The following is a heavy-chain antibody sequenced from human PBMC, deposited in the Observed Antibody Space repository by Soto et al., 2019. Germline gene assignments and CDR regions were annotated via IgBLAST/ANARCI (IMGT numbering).Heavy chain of an antibody. J-gene: IGHJ5*02. CDR3: ARGRGRYSSGWSWFDP. V-gene: IGHV4-4*02. Sequence: SETLSLTCGVSGGTIRSPDWWTWVRQPPGKGLEWIGEIFQSGSTNYTPSLESRVTISVDKSKNQFSLTLTSVTAADTAVYFCARGRGRYSSGWSWFDPWGQGILATVSS. CDR2: IFQSGST. CDR1: GGTIRSPDW. D-gene: IGHD6-19*01.